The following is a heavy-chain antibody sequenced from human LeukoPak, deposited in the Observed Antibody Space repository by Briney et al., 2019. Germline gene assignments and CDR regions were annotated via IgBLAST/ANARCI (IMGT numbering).Heavy chain of an antibody. Sequence: SETLSLTCTDPGGSISSYYWSSIRQPPGKGLEWMGYIYYSGSTNYNPPLKSRVTISVDTSKNQISRNLSSVTAQPTAVYYCARSQQWPRNYMDVWGKETTVTISS. CDR3: ARSQQWPRNYMDV. V-gene: IGHV4-59*01. CDR2: IYYSGST. D-gene: IGHD6-19*01. CDR1: GGSISSYY. J-gene: IGHJ6*03.